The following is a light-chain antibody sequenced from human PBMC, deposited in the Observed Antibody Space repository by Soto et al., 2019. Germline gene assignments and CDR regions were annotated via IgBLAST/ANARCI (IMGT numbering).Light chain of an antibody. CDR1: QSISSN. J-gene: IGKJ4*01. V-gene: IGKV3-15*01. Sequence: EIVLTQSPATLSVSPGERATLSCRASQSISSNLAWYQQKPGQVPRLLIYDASTRAAGIPTGFSGSGSGTEFTLPIGSLQSEDFAIYYCQQYHNWPLTLGGGTKVEIK. CDR2: DAS. CDR3: QQYHNWPLT.